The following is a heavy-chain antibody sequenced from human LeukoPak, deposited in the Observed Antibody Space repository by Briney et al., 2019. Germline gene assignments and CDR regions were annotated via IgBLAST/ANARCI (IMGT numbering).Heavy chain of an antibody. CDR2: INPNSGGT. D-gene: IGHD3-10*01. Sequence: ASVKVSCKASGYTFTGYYMHWVRQAPGQGLEWMGWINPNSGGTNYAQKFQGRVTMTRDTSISTAYMELSSLRSEDTAVYYCARGHITMVRGVPYNWFDPWGQGTLVTVSS. V-gene: IGHV1-2*02. CDR1: GYTFTGYY. J-gene: IGHJ5*02. CDR3: ARGHITMVRGVPYNWFDP.